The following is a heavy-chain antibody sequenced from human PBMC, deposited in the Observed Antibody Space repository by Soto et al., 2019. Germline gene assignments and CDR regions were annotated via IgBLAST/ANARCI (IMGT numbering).Heavy chain of an antibody. CDR3: ASSNIAAAGFYYYGTDV. J-gene: IGHJ6*02. CDR2: IYHSGST. D-gene: IGHD6-13*01. V-gene: IGHV4-59*01. CDR1: GGSISSYY. Sequence: PSENLSLTCTVSGGSISSYYWNWIRQPPGKGLEWIGYIYHSGSTNYNPSLKSQVTISLDTSKNQFSLKLSSVTAADTAVYYCASSNIAAAGFYYYGTDVWGRGTTVTVSS.